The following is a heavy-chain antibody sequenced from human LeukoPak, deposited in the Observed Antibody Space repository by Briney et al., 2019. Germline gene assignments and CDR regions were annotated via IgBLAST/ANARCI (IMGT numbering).Heavy chain of an antibody. CDR3: ARAYYYGSGTDDAFDI. Sequence: PGGSLRLSCAASGFTFSSYAMHWVRQAPGKGLEWVAVISYDGNIKYYADSVKGRFTISRDNSKNTLYLQMSSLRVEDTAVNYCARAYYYGSGTDDAFDIWGQGTMVTVSS. CDR2: ISYDGNIK. J-gene: IGHJ3*02. D-gene: IGHD3-10*01. V-gene: IGHV3-30-3*01. CDR1: GFTFSSYA.